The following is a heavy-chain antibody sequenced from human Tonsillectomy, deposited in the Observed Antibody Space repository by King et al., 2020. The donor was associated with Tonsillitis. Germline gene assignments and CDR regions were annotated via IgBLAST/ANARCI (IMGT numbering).Heavy chain of an antibody. CDR1: GFTFSDSS. J-gene: IGHJ6*04. CDR2: VRTKANNYAT. V-gene: IGHV3-73*02. Sequence: VQLVESXGSLVQPGGSLKLSCAASGFTFSDSSIHWVRQASGKGLEWVGRVRTKANNYATAYAASVQGRFTISRDDSKSTAFLQMNSLKTEDTAVFYCSXXGQGXXYYGXDVXGXGTTVTXXS. CDR3: SXXGQGXXYYGXDV.